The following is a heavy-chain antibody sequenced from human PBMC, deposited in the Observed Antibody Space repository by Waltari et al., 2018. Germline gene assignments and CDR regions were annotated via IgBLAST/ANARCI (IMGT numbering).Heavy chain of an antibody. CDR1: GYIFSNYG. D-gene: IGHD3-16*01. CDR3: ARDDVDSSAFGGF. V-gene: IGHV1-18*01. CDR2: ISGYNGDA. Sequence: QLVQSGPEVKKPGASVKVSCKGSGYIFSNYGVTRVRQAPGQGLEWMGWISGYNGDAKYEEKFEGRVTMTRDTSTSTAYMEIRGLRSDDTALYFCARDDVDSSAFGGFWGQGTQVTVSS. J-gene: IGHJ4*02.